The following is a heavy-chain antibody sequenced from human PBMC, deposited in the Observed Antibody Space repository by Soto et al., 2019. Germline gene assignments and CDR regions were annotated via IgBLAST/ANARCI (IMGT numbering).Heavy chain of an antibody. V-gene: IGHV3-30-3*01. CDR2: ISYDGSNK. CDR1: GFTFSSYA. J-gene: IGHJ4*02. D-gene: IGHD6-6*01. CDR3: ARVAARPFDY. Sequence: GGSLRLSCAASGFTFSSYAMHWVRQAPGKGLEWVAVISYDGSNKYYADSVKGRFTISRDNSKNTLYLQMNSLRAEDTAVYYCARVAARPFDYWGQGTLVTVS.